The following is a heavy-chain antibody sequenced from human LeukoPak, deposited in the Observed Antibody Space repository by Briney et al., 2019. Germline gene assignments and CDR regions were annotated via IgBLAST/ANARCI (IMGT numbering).Heavy chain of an antibody. D-gene: IGHD4-23*01. CDR2: IYQSGST. Sequence: SETLSLTCAVSGYSISSGYYWGWIRQPPGKGLEWIGTIYQSGSTYYNPSLKSRVTISIDTSKNQFSLKLNSVTAADTAVYYCAGMLSRTPQGDYWGQGTLVTVSS. V-gene: IGHV4-38-2*01. CDR3: AGMLSRTPQGDY. J-gene: IGHJ4*02. CDR1: GYSISSGYY.